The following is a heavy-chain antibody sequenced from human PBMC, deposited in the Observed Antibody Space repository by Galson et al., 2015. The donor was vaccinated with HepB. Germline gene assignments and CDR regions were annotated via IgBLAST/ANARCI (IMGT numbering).Heavy chain of an antibody. J-gene: IGHJ2*01. CDR2: IYPGDSDT. V-gene: IGHV5-51*01. CDR1: GYSFTSYW. Sequence: QSGAEVKKPGESLKISCKGSGYSFTSYWIGWVRQMPGKGLEWMGIIYPGDSDTRYSPSFQGQVTISADKSISTAYLQWSSLKASDTAMYYCARCPSVPAAIHDWYFDLWGRGTLVTVSS. D-gene: IGHD2-2*02. CDR3: ARCPSVPAAIHDWYFDL.